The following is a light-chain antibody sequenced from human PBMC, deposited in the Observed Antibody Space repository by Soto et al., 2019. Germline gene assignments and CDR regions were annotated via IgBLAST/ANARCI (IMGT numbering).Light chain of an antibody. Sequence: QSVLTQPASVSGPPGQSITISCTGTSSDIGAYNYVSWYQHHPGKAPRLVIYDVTNRPSGISDRFSGSKSGNTASLTISGFLAEDEADYYCTSYTSISTYVFGTGTKVTVL. J-gene: IGLJ1*01. V-gene: IGLV2-14*01. CDR1: SSDIGAYNY. CDR2: DVT. CDR3: TSYTSISTYV.